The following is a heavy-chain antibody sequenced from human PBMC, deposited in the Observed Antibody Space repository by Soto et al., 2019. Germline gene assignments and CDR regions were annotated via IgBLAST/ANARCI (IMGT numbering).Heavy chain of an antibody. V-gene: IGHV4-31*03. J-gene: IGHJ5*02. CDR1: GGSISSGGYY. CDR2: IYYSGST. D-gene: IGHD3-10*01. CDR3: ARFKEYGSGSHNWFDP. Sequence: QVQLQESGPGLVKPSQTLSLTCTVSGGSISSGGYYWSWIRQHPGKGLEWIGYIYYSGSTYYNPSLKSRVNISVDTSKNQFSLKLSSVTAADTAVYYCARFKEYGSGSHNWFDPWGQGTLVTVSS.